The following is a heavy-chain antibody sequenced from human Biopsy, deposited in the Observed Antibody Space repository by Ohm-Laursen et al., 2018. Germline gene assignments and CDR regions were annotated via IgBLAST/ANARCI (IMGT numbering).Heavy chain of an antibody. D-gene: IGHD3-22*01. CDR3: ARDRGYYSDRTVPGYFDL. V-gene: IGHV4-59*01. CDR1: NVSFSSFY. CDR2: VYYTGST. Sequence: PGTLSLTCAVYNVSFSSFYWSWIRQPPGKGLEWIGYVYYTGSTDYNPSLQSRVTISVDTSKNHFSLRLRSVTPADTAIYYCARDRGYYSDRTVPGYFDLWGRGTLVTVSS. J-gene: IGHJ2*01.